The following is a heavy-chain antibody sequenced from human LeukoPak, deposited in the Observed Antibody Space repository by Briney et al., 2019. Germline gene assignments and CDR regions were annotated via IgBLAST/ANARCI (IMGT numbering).Heavy chain of an antibody. D-gene: IGHD5-18*01. Sequence: HGESLKISCKGSGYSFTTYWIGWVRQMPGKGLEWMGIIYPGDSDTRYSPSFQGQVTISADKSVSTAYLQWSSLKASDTAMYYCASYSRAYTYGFDYWGQGTLVTVSS. V-gene: IGHV5-51*01. J-gene: IGHJ4*02. CDR3: ASYSRAYTYGFDY. CDR2: IYPGDSDT. CDR1: GYSFTTYW.